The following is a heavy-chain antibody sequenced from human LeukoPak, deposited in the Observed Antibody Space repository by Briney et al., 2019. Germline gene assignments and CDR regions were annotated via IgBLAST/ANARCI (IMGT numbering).Heavy chain of an antibody. J-gene: IGHJ4*02. CDR2: IYYSGST. CDR1: GGSISSYY. CDR3: ARGILYYYDSSGYYYDY. V-gene: IGHV4-59*01. D-gene: IGHD3-22*01. Sequence: LETLSLTCTVSGGSISSYYWSWIRQPPGKGLEWIGYIYYSGSTNYNPSLKSRVTISVDTSKNQFSLKLSSVTAADTAVYYCARGILYYYDSSGYYYDYWGQGTLVTVSS.